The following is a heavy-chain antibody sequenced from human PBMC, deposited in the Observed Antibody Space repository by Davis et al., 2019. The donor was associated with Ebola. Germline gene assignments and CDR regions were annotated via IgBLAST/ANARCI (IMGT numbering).Heavy chain of an antibody. J-gene: IGHJ4*02. CDR1: GFTFSSYA. CDR2: ISGRGGST. Sequence: GESLKISCAASGFTFSSYAMSWVRQAPGKGLEWVSAISGRGGSTYYADSVKGRFTISRDNSKNTLYLQMNSPRAEDTAIYYCAKAGHCGNYCSFDSWGQGTLLTVSS. CDR3: AKAGHCGNYCSFDS. V-gene: IGHV3-23*01. D-gene: IGHD1-26*01.